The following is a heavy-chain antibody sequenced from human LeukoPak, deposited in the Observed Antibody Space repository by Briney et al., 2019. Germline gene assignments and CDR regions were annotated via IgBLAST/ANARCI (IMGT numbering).Heavy chain of an antibody. D-gene: IGHD6-13*01. CDR3: AKDSSRLNYYFDY. CDR1: GFTFSSYG. V-gene: IGHV3-30*18. CDR2: ISYDGSNN. Sequence: SGRSLRLTSAASGFTFSSYGMEWVRQAPGKGLKGVVVISYDGSNNYYADSVKGRFTISRDNSKITLYLQMNSLRAEDTAVYYCAKDSSRLNYYFDYWGQGTLVSVSS. J-gene: IGHJ4*02.